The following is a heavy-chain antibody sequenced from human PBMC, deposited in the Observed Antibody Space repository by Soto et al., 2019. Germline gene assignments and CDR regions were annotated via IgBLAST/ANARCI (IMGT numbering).Heavy chain of an antibody. CDR2: IYYIGST. CDR1: GGSISSYY. V-gene: IGHV4-59*01. Sequence: SETLSLTFTVAGGSISSYYWSWIRQPPGNGLARIQYIYYIGSTNYNPSLKSRVTISVDTSKNQFSLKLSSVTAADTAVYYCARWASGSRYFDYWGQGILVTVSS. J-gene: IGHJ4*02. D-gene: IGHD1-26*01. CDR3: ARWASGSRYFDY.